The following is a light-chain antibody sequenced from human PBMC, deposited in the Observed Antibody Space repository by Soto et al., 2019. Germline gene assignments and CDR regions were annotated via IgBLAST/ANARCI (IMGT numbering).Light chain of an antibody. J-gene: IGKJ4*01. CDR3: QQRSNWPLT. V-gene: IGKV3-11*01. Sequence: TLSLSPGERATLSCRASQSVRSYLAWYQQRPGQAPRLLIYDASNSVAGIPARFSGSGSGTDFTLTISSLEPEDFAVYYCQQRSNWPLTFGGGTKVDIK. CDR2: DAS. CDR1: QSVRSY.